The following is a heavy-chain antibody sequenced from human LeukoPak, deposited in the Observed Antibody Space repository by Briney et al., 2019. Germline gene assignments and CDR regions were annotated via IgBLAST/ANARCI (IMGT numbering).Heavy chain of an antibody. D-gene: IGHD4-23*01. Sequence: SETLSLTCTVSGGSISSYYWSWIRQPPGKGLEWIGYIYYSGSTNYNPSLKSRVTISVDTSKNQFSLKLSSVTAADTAVYYCAREALRWGAFDIWGQGTMVTVSS. V-gene: IGHV4-59*01. J-gene: IGHJ3*02. CDR2: IYYSGST. CDR1: GGSISSYY. CDR3: AREALRWGAFDI.